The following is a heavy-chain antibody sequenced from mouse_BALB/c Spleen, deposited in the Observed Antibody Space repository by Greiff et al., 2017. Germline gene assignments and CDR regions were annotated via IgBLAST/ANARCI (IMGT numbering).Heavy chain of an antibody. Sequence: DVMLVESGGGLVKPGGSLKLSCAASGFTFSSYAMSWVRQTPEKRLEWVASISSGGSTYYPDSVKGRFTISRDNARNILYLQMSSLRSEDTAMYYCARGITTVVADYWGQGTTLTVSS. CDR2: ISSGGST. D-gene: IGHD1-1*01. CDR3: ARGITTVVADY. CDR1: GFTFSSYA. J-gene: IGHJ2*01. V-gene: IGHV5-6-5*01.